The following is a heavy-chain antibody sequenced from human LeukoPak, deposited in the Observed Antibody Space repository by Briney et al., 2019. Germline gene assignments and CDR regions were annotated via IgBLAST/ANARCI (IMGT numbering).Heavy chain of an antibody. D-gene: IGHD2-8*02. CDR1: GFTVSNSY. CDR2: IFSGGST. V-gene: IGHV3-53*01. J-gene: IGHJ4*02. CDR3: VRESGALDY. Sequence: GGSLRLSCAASGFTVSNSYMSWVRQPPGKGLEWVSVIFSGGSTNYADSVKGRFTISRDNSKNTLYLQMNSLRAEDTAVYYCVRESGALDYWGQGTLVTVSS.